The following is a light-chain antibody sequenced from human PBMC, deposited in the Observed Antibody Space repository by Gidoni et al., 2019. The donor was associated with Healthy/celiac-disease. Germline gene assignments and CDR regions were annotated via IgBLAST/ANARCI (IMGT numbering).Light chain of an antibody. J-gene: IGKJ2*01. CDR2: KVS. CDR1: QSLVHSDGNTY. V-gene: IGKV2-30*02. CDR3: MQGTHWPPT. Sequence: DVVMTQSLLSLPVTLGQPASISCRSSQSLVHSDGNTYLNWFHQRPGQSPRRLIYKVSNRDSGVPDRFSGSGSGADFTLKISRVEADDVGVYYCMQGTHWPPTFGLGTKLEIK.